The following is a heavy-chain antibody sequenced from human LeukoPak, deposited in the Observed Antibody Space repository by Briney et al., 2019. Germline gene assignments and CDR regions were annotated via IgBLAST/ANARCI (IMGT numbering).Heavy chain of an antibody. Sequence: PGRSLRLSCAASGFTFSSYAMHWVRQAPGKGLEWVAVISYDGSNKYYADSVKGRFTISRDNSKNTLYLQMNSLRAEDTAVYYCAKGLCSTSCYSVPDHVWGQGTTVTVSS. CDR3: AKGLCSTSCYSVPDHV. V-gene: IGHV3-30*04. J-gene: IGHJ6*02. CDR2: ISYDGSNK. CDR1: GFTFSSYA. D-gene: IGHD2-2*01.